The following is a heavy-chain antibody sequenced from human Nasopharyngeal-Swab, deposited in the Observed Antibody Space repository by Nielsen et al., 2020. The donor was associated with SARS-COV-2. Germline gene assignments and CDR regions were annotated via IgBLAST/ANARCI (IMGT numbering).Heavy chain of an antibody. CDR2: ISSSSSYT. J-gene: IGHJ4*02. V-gene: IGHV3-11*06. Sequence: GGSLRLSCAASGFTFSDYYMSWIRQAPGKGLEWVSYISSSSSYTNYADSVKGRFTISRDNAKNSLYLQMNSLRAEDTAVYYCARRLGAAGYDYWGQGTLVTVSS. CDR3: ARRLGAAGYDY. D-gene: IGHD6-13*01. CDR1: GFTFSDYY.